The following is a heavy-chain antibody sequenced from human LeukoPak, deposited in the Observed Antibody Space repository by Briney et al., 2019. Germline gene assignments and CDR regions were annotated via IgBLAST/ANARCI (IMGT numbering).Heavy chain of an antibody. Sequence: PGGSLRLSCAASGFTFSRYAVHWVRQAPGKGLEWVAVISYDGSNKYYADSVKGRFTISRDNSKNTLYLQMNSLRAEDTAVYYCAKEPTYCGGDCYDKYFQHWGQGTLVTVSS. CDR1: GFTFSRYA. J-gene: IGHJ1*01. CDR3: AKEPTYCGGDCYDKYFQH. V-gene: IGHV3-30*04. CDR2: ISYDGSNK. D-gene: IGHD2-21*02.